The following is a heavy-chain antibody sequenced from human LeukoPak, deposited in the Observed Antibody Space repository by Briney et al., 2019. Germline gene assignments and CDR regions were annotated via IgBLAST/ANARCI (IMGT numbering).Heavy chain of an antibody. D-gene: IGHD4-17*01. CDR3: AKITGMTTVTTSDY. Sequence: QTGGSLRLSCAASGFTFSSYGMHWVRQAPGKGLEWVAVISYDGSNKYYADSVKGRFTISRDNSKNTLYLQMNSLRAEDTAVYYCAKITGMTTVTTSDYWGQGTLVTVSS. J-gene: IGHJ4*02. CDR2: ISYDGSNK. V-gene: IGHV3-30*18. CDR1: GFTFSSYG.